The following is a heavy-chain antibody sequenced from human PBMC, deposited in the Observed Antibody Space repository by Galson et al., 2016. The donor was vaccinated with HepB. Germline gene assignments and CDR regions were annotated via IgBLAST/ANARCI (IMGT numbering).Heavy chain of an antibody. J-gene: IGHJ6*02. CDR3: AKSFSTTKYYYGMDV. Sequence: SLRLSCAASGFTFSTYGMHWVRQAPGKGLEWVSIISYDGTKKFYGDSVKGRFTISRDNSNKMLYLKMDSLRAEDTAVYFCAKSFSTTKYYYGMDVWGQGTTVTVSS. D-gene: IGHD3/OR15-3a*01. CDR2: ISYDGTKK. V-gene: IGHV3-30*18. CDR1: GFTFSTYG.